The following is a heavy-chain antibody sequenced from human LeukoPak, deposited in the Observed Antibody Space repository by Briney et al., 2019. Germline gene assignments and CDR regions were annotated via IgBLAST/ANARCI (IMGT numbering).Heavy chain of an antibody. CDR2: IYYSGST. CDR1: GGSFSGYY. J-gene: IGHJ3*02. D-gene: IGHD5-18*01. V-gene: IGHV4-59*01. CDR3: ARDGGRGYSYGSDTFHI. Sequence: SETLSLTCAVYGGSFSGYYWSWIRQPPGKGLEWIGYIYYSGSTNYNPSLKSRVTISVDTSKNQFSLKLSSVTAADTAVYYCARDGGRGYSYGSDTFHIWGQGSMVTVSS.